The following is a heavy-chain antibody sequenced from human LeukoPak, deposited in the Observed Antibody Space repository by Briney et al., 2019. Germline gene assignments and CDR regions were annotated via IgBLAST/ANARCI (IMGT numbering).Heavy chain of an antibody. V-gene: IGHV3-30*18. CDR1: GFTFSSYG. CDR3: AKDRIAVAGTGLGY. J-gene: IGHJ4*02. Sequence: GGSLRLSCAASGFTFSSYGMHWVRQAPGKGLEWLAVISYDGSNKYYADSVKGRFTISRDNSKNTLYLQMNSLRAEDTAVYYCAKDRIAVAGTGLGYWGQGTLVTVSS. CDR2: ISYDGSNK. D-gene: IGHD6-19*01.